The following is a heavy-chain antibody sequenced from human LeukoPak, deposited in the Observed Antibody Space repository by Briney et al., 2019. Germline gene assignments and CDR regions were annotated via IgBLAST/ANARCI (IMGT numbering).Heavy chain of an antibody. D-gene: IGHD3-10*01. CDR3: ARAAMVRGVITFDY. J-gene: IGHJ4*02. V-gene: IGHV4-59*01. CDR1: VGSISSYY. Sequence: SETLSLTCTVSVGSISSYYWRWIRQPPGKGLEWIGYIYYSGSTNYNPSLKSRVTISVDTSKSQFSLKLSSVTAADTAVYYCARAAMVRGVITFDYWGQGPLVTVSS. CDR2: IYYSGST.